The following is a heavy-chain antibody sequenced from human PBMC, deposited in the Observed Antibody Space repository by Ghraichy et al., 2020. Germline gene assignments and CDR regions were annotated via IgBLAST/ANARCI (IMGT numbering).Heavy chain of an antibody. CDR1: GGTFISYA. V-gene: IGHV1-69*04. D-gene: IGHD6-13*01. CDR2: IIPILGIA. Sequence: SVKVSCKASGGTFISYAISWVRQAPGQGLEWMGRIIPILGIANYAQKFQGRVTITADKSTSTAYMELSSLRSEDTAVDYCARVQRTTPSIAAAGRTAYYHGMDVWGQGTTVTVSS. CDR3: ARVQRTTPSIAAAGRTAYYHGMDV. J-gene: IGHJ6*02.